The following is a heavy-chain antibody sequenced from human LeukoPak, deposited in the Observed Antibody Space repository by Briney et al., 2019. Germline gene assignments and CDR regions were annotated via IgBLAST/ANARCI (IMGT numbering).Heavy chain of an antibody. Sequence: GGSLRLSCAASGFTFSSFGMHWVRQAPGKGLEWVAVISYDGSNKYYADSVKGRFTISRDNSKNTLYLQMSSLRAEDTAVYYCVKSDNIVGATCFDYWGQGTLVTVSS. V-gene: IGHV3-30*18. D-gene: IGHD1-26*01. CDR3: VKSDNIVGATCFDY. J-gene: IGHJ4*02. CDR2: ISYDGSNK. CDR1: GFTFSSFG.